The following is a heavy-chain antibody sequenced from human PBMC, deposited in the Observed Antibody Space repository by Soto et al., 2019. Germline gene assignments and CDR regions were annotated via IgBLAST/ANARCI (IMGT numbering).Heavy chain of an antibody. CDR1: GGTFSSYA. D-gene: IGHD3-10*01. V-gene: IGHV1-69*12. J-gene: IGHJ3*02. Sequence: QVQLVQSGAEVKKPGSSVKVSCKASGGTFSSYAISWVRQAPGQGLEWMGGIIHIFGTANYVQKFQGRVTITADDSTSAAYMELSSLRSEDTAVYYCARVAVRVAAGAFDIWRQGTMVTVSS. CDR3: ARVAVRVAAGAFDI. CDR2: IIHIFGTA.